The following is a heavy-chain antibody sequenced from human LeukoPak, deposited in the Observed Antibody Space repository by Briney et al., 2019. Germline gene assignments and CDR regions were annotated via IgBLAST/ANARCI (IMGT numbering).Heavy chain of an antibody. J-gene: IGHJ4*02. V-gene: IGHV4-34*01. CDR1: GGSFSGYY. D-gene: IGHD4-17*01. CDR2: INHSGST. Sequence: SETLSLTCAVYGGSFSGYYWSWIRQPPGKGLEWIGEINHSGSTYYNPSLKSRVTISVDTSKNQFSLKLSSVTAADTAVYYCARHHTVMAGRPLDYWGQGTLVTVSS. CDR3: ARHHTVMAGRPLDY.